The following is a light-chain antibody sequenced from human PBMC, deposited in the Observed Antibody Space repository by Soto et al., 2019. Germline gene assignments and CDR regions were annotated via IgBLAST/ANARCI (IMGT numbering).Light chain of an antibody. J-gene: IGKJ4*01. CDR1: QSISTY. Sequence: DIQMTQSPSSLSASVGDRVTITCRASQSISTYLNWYQQKPGKAPKLLIYAASSLQSGVPSRFSGSGSGTDFTLTISSLQPEDFATYYCQQSYSTPRLFGGGTKV. CDR3: QQSYSTPRL. CDR2: AAS. V-gene: IGKV1-39*01.